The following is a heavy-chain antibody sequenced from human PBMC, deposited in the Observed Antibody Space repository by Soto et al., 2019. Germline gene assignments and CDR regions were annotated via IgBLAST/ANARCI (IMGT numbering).Heavy chain of an antibody. Sequence: EVQLVESGGGLAQPGGSLRLSCAASGFTLSSHWMHWVRQAPGKGLVWVSRINRDGSTINYDDSVRGRYTISRDNAKNTLSLQMNRLRAEDTAVYYCARVADCTYSSNGNGRAAFDMWGQGTMVTVSS. CDR2: INRDGSTI. CDR3: ARVADCTYSSNGNGRAAFDM. J-gene: IGHJ3*02. V-gene: IGHV3-74*01. D-gene: IGHD6-13*01. CDR1: GFTLSSHW.